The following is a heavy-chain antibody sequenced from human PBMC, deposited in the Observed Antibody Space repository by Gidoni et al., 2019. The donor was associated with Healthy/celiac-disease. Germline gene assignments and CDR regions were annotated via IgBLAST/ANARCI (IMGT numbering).Heavy chain of an antibody. CDR2: IYYTGST. CDR1: GGSISSGGYY. J-gene: IGHJ5*02. CDR3: ARTRELAGVGDWFDP. V-gene: IGHV4-31*03. Sequence: QVQLQESGPGLVKPSQTLSLTCTVSGGSISSGGYYWSWIRQHPGKGLEWIGYIYYTGSTYYNPSLKSRVTISVDTSKNQFSLKLSSVTAADTAVYYCARTRELAGVGDWFDPWGQGTLVTVSS. D-gene: IGHD1-26*01.